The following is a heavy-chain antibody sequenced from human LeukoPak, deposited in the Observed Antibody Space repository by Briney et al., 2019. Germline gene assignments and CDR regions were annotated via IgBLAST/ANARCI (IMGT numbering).Heavy chain of an antibody. Sequence: PSETLSLTCTVSGGSISSGGYYWSWIRQHPGKGLEWIGYIYYSGSTYYNPSLKSRVTISVDTSKNQFSLKLSSVTAADTAVYYCARDPYSSSWYGSSGWFDPWGQGTLVTVSS. CDR2: IYYSGST. CDR3: ARDPYSSSWYGSSGWFDP. CDR1: GGSISSGGYY. V-gene: IGHV4-31*03. D-gene: IGHD6-13*01. J-gene: IGHJ5*02.